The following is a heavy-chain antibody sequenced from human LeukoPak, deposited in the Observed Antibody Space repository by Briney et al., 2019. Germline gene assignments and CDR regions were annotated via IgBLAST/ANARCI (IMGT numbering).Heavy chain of an antibody. Sequence: TGGSLRLSCAASGFSFSNAWMSWVRQAPGKGLEWVANIKQDGSEKYYVDSVKGRFTISRDNAKNSLYLQMNSLRAEDTAVYYCARSVWFGELSLDYWGQGTLVTVSS. D-gene: IGHD3-10*01. CDR1: GFSFSNAW. CDR2: IKQDGSEK. V-gene: IGHV3-7*01. J-gene: IGHJ4*02. CDR3: ARSVWFGELSLDY.